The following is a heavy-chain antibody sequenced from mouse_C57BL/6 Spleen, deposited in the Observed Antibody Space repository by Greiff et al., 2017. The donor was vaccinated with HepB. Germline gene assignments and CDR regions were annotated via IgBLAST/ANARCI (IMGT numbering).Heavy chain of an antibody. V-gene: IGHV1-53*01. CDR3: ARRAVGFDY. CDR1: GYTFTSYW. CDR2: IYPGSGST. J-gene: IGHJ2*01. Sequence: QVQLQQPGTELVKPGASVKLSCKASGYTFTSYWMHWVKQRPGQGLEWIGNIYPGSGSTNYNEKFKSKATLTVDTSSSTAYMQLSSLTSEDSAVYYCARRAVGFDYWGQGTTLTVSS. D-gene: IGHD1-1*01.